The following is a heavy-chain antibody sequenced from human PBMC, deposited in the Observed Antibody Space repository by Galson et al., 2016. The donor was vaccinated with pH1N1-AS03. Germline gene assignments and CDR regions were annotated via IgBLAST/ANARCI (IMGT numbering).Heavy chain of an antibody. Sequence: PALVKPTQTLTLTCSFSGFSLSTGGVHVAWIRQSPGKALEWLALIFWDGETRYRPSLTSRLTITKDTSKNEVVLTMTNMDPVDTATYYCARSTHVNEGLDFWGQGTLVTVSS. CDR3: ARSTHVNEGLDF. J-gene: IGHJ4*02. CDR1: GFSLSTGGVH. V-gene: IGHV2-5*02. D-gene: IGHD2-8*01. CDR2: IFWDGET.